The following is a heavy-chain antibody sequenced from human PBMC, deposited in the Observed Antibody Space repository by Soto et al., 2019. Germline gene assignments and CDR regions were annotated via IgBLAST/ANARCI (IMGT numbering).Heavy chain of an antibody. V-gene: IGHV4-34*01. D-gene: IGHD3-10*01. J-gene: IGHJ4*02. CDR3: ARVFRGWLQSGYFDY. CDR2: INHSGST. Sequence: KPSETLSLTCAVYGGSFSGYYWSWIRQPPGKGLEWIGEINHSGSTNYNPSLKSRVTISVDTSKNQFSLKLSSVTAADTAVYYCARVFRGWLQSGYFDYWGQGTLVTVSS. CDR1: GGSFSGYY.